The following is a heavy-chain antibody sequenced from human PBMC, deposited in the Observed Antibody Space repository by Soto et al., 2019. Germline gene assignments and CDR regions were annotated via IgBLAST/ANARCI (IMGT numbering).Heavy chain of an antibody. CDR1: GFTFSSYW. CDR3: ARSLSIVATIFGY. V-gene: IGHV3-7*01. CDR2: IKQDGSEK. J-gene: IGHJ4*02. D-gene: IGHD5-12*01. Sequence: EVQLVESGGGLVQPGGSLRLSCAASGFTFSSYWMSWVRQAPGKGLEWVANIKQDGSEKYYVDSVKGRFTISRDNDKNSLYLQMNSLRAEDTAVYYCARSLSIVATIFGYWGQGTLVTVSS.